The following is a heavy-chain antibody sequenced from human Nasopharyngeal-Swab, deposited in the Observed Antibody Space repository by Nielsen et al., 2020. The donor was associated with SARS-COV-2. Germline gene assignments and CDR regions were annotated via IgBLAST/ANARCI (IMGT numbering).Heavy chain of an antibody. CDR3: ARESYSWSWYGPDY. D-gene: IGHD1-26*01. CDR2: IDNDGSST. Sequence: GESLKISCTVSGLTFTDYWMHWLRQSPGKGPVWLSRIDNDGSSTTYADSVRGRFTISRDNARNTLFLQLHSLRAEDTAVYYCARESYSWSWYGPDYWGQGTQVTVSS. V-gene: IGHV3-74*03. J-gene: IGHJ4*02. CDR1: GLTFTDYW.